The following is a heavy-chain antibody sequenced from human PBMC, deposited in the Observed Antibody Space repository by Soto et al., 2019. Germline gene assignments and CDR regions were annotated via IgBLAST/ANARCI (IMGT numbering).Heavy chain of an antibody. J-gene: IGHJ6*02. Sequence: QVQLVQSGAEVKKPGSSVKVSCKASGGTFSSYAISWVRQAPGQGLEWMGGIIPIFGTANYAQKFQGRVTITADESTSTAYMELSSLRSEDTAVYYCARELDSGYDPPPHYYYGMDVWGQGTTVTVSS. D-gene: IGHD5-12*01. CDR3: ARELDSGYDPPPHYYYGMDV. CDR1: GGTFSSYA. CDR2: IIPIFGTA. V-gene: IGHV1-69*12.